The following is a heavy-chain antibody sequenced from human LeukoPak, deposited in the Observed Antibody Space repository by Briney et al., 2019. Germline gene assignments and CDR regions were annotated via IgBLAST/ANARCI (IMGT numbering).Heavy chain of an antibody. D-gene: IGHD6-19*01. J-gene: IGHJ4*02. CDR2: ISSSSSYI. Sequence: GGSLRLSCAASGFTFSSYSMNWVRQAPGKGLEWVSSISSSSSYIYYADSVKGRFTISRDNAKNSLYLQMNSLRAEDTAVYYCARDDGMAVAGTFDYWGQGTLVTVSS. CDR1: GFTFSSYS. CDR3: ARDDGMAVAGTFDY. V-gene: IGHV3-21*01.